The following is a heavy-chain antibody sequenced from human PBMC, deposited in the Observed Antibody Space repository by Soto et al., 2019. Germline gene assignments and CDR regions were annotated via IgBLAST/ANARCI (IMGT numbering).Heavy chain of an antibody. CDR1: GYTFISYG. Sequence: ASVKVSCQPSGYTFISYGISWVRQAPGYGLEWMVGLSAYNGNQNYVHKLTGRVTMTTATSTSTAYMELRSLRSDDTAVYYCATSRISNSYGYSPSYYYWGQGTLVTVSS. V-gene: IGHV1-18*04. CDR3: ATSRISNSYGYSPSYYY. J-gene: IGHJ4*02. CDR2: LSAYNGNQ. D-gene: IGHD5-18*01.